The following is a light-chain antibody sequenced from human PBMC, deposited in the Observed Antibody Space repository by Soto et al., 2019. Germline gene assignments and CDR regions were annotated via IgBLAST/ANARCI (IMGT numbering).Light chain of an antibody. V-gene: IGKV3-20*01. CDR2: AAS. Sequence: EIVLAQSPGTLSLSPGERATLSCRASQSVSSNYLVWYQQKPGQAPRLLIYAASSRATGIPDRFSGSGSGTDFTLTISRLEPEDFAVYYCQQYGSSRWTFGQGAKVEV. CDR3: QQYGSSRWT. J-gene: IGKJ1*01. CDR1: QSVSSNY.